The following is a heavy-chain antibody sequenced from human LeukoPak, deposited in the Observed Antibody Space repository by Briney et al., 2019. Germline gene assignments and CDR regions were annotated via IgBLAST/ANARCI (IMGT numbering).Heavy chain of an antibody. J-gene: IGHJ4*02. Sequence: SVKVSCKASGGTFSSYAISWVRQAPGQGLEWMGGIIPIFGTANYAQKFQGRVTITTDESTSTAYMELSSLRSEDTAVYYCAKPYSSSSDFDYWGQGTLVTVSS. D-gene: IGHD6-6*01. CDR3: AKPYSSSSDFDY. V-gene: IGHV1-69*05. CDR1: GGTFSSYA. CDR2: IIPIFGTA.